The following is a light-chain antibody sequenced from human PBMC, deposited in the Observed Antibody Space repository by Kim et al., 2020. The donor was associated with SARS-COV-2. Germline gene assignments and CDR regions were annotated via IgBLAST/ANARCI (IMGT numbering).Light chain of an antibody. J-gene: IGKJ5*01. CDR1: QSVRSSY. CDR3: QQYAYSPIT. CDR2: GAS. Sequence: EIVLTQSPGTLSLSPGESVTLSCRASQSVRSSYLAWYHQKPGQAPRLLIHGASSRATGIPDRFSGSGSGTDFTLTISRLEPEDFAVYYRQQYAYSPITFGQGTRLEIK. V-gene: IGKV3-20*01.